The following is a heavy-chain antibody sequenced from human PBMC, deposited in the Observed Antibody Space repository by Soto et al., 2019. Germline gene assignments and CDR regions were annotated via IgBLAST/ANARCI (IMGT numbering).Heavy chain of an antibody. Sequence: QITLKESGPSPVKPTQTLTVTCTFSGFSLSNSGVGVAWIRQPPGKALEWLALIYGDNDKRYSPSLKTRLTITKETSKHQVVLTMTNMDPLDTATYYCAHCTLHDYGDYDPVTSHDFDSWGQGTLVTVSS. D-gene: IGHD4-17*01. CDR2: IYGDNDK. V-gene: IGHV2-5*02. J-gene: IGHJ4*02. CDR3: AHCTLHDYGDYDPVTSHDFDS. CDR1: GFSLSNSGVG.